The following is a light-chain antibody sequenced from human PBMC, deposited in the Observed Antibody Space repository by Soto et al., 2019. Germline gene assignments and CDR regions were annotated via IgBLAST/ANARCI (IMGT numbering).Light chain of an antibody. CDR1: SSDVGGYNY. CDR3: SSYTSSSTWV. J-gene: IGLJ3*02. Sequence: QSVLTQPASVSGSPRQSITISCTGTSSDVGGYNYVSWYQQHPGKAPKVMIYEVSNRPSGVSNRFSASKSGKTASLTISGLQAEDEADYYCSSYTSSSTWVFGGGTKVTVL. V-gene: IGLV2-14*01. CDR2: EVS.